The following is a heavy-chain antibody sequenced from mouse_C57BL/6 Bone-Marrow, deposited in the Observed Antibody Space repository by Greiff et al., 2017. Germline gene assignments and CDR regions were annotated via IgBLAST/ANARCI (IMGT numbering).Heavy chain of an antibody. CDR3: TAYYSNYAWFAY. CDR2: IRNKANNHAT. J-gene: IGHJ3*01. Sequence: EVMLVESGGGLVQPGGSMKLSCAASGFTFSDAWMDWVRQSPEKGLEWVAEIRNKANNHATYYAESVKGRFTISRDDSKSSVYLQMNSLRAEDTGIYYCTAYYSNYAWFAYWGQGTLVTVSA. D-gene: IGHD2-5*01. CDR1: GFTFSDAW. V-gene: IGHV6-6*01.